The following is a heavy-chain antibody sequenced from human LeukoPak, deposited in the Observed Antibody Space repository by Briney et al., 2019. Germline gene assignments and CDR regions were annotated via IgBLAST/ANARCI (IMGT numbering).Heavy chain of an antibody. J-gene: IGHJ4*02. CDR3: AKAVAGTSMYYFDY. D-gene: IGHD6-19*01. V-gene: IGHV3-23*01. CDR1: GFTFSSYA. Sequence: GGSLRLSCAASGFTFSSYAMSWVRQAPGKGLEWVSLISGSGGSTYYADSVKGRFTISRDNSKNTLHLQMNSLRAEDTAAYYCAKAVAGTSMYYFDYWGQGTLVTVSS. CDR2: ISGSGGST.